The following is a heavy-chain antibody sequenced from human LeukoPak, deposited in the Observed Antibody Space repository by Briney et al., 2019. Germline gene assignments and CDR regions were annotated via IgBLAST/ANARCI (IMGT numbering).Heavy chain of an antibody. J-gene: IGHJ4*02. D-gene: IGHD4-23*01. V-gene: IGHV3-7*01. CDR2: IREDGGHT. CDR1: GFTLSSYA. Sequence: GGSLRLSCAASGFTLSSYAMSWVRQAPGKGLEWVANIREDGGHTNYVDSVKGRFTISRDNAKSSLFLQMDGLRVDDTAVYFCARDGRGGHNDFWGQETLITVSS. CDR3: ARDGRGGHNDF.